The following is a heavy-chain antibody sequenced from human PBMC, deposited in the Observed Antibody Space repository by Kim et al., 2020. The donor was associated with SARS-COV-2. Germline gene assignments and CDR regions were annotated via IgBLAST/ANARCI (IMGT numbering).Heavy chain of an antibody. J-gene: IGHJ4*02. Sequence: SETLSLTCTVSGGSISGYYWSWVRQPPGKGLEWIGFIYYTGNSNYNPALKSRITISLDSSKNQFSLKMSSATAADTAVYFCARVLGSGIADCWGQGTLVTVSS. D-gene: IGHD1-1*01. CDR2: IYYTGNS. CDR1: GGSISGYY. V-gene: IGHV4-59*13. CDR3: ARVLGSGIADC.